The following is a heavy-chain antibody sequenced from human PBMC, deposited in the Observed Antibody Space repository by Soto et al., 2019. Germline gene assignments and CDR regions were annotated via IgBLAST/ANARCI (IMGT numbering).Heavy chain of an antibody. CDR3: ARAVDNWFDP. Sequence: SETLSLTCTVSGGSISSHYWSWIRQPPGQGLEWIGYIYYSGSTNYNPSLKSRVTISVDTSKNQFSLKLSSVTAADTAVYYCARAVDNWFDPWGQGTLVTVSS. J-gene: IGHJ5*02. D-gene: IGHD2-15*01. CDR1: GGSISSHY. V-gene: IGHV4-59*11. CDR2: IYYSGST.